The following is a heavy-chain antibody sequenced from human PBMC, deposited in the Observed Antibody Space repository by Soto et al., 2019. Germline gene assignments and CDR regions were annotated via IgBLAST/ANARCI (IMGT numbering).Heavy chain of an antibody. V-gene: IGHV1-2*04. CDR1: GYTFTGYY. J-gene: IGHJ4*02. CDR2: INPNGGDT. Sequence: GASVKVSCKASGYTFTGYYIHLVRQAPGQGLEWMGWINPNGGDTNYAQKFQDWVTMTRDTSISTAYMELSRLKSDDTAVYYCARAWVVVTAPDYWGQGTLVTVSS. D-gene: IGHD2-21*02. CDR3: ARAWVVVTAPDY.